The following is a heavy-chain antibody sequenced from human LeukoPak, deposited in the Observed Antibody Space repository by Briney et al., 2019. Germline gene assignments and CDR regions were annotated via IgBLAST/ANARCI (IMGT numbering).Heavy chain of an antibody. Sequence: GGSLRLSCAASGFTFSNYGMHWVRQAPGKGLEWVTFTRYDGNNKYYADSVKGRFTISRDNSKNTLYLQMSSLRAEDTAVYYCARMYSSGWYDYWGQGTLVTVSS. D-gene: IGHD6-19*01. J-gene: IGHJ4*02. CDR1: GFTFSNYG. CDR2: TRYDGNNK. CDR3: ARMYSSGWYDY. V-gene: IGHV3-30*02.